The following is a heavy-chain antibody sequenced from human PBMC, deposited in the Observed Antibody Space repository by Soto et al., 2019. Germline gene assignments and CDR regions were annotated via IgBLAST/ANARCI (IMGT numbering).Heavy chain of an antibody. Sequence: QVQLVQSGAQVKQPGSSVKVSCKASGGTFINYAISWVRQAPGQGLEWMGGIIPIFASANYARKFQGRVTITADESTRTAHMEVSSLRSETTAVYYCAGDGVGATRDDFDYWGQGTLVTVSS. D-gene: IGHD1-26*01. CDR1: GGTFINYA. V-gene: IGHV1-69*12. CDR3: AGDGVGATRDDFDY. J-gene: IGHJ4*02. CDR2: IIPIFASA.